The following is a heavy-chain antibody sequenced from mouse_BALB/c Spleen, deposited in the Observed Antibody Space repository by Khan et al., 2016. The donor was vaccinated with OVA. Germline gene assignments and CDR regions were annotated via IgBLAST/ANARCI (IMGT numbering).Heavy chain of an antibody. CDR3: ARDGAYYRNDGWFAY. CDR2: INPSSGYT. D-gene: IGHD2-14*01. J-gene: IGHJ3*01. V-gene: IGHV1-4*01. Sequence: VQLQQSGAELARPGASVKMSCKASGYTFTSYTIHWIKQRPGQGLEWIGYINPSSGYTNYNQKFKDKAPLPADKSSTTAYMQLSSLTSDDSAVYYCARDGAYYRNDGWFAYWGQGTLVTVSA. CDR1: GYTFTSYT.